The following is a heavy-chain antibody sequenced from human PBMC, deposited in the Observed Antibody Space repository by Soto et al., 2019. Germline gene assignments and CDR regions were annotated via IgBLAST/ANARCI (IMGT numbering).Heavy chain of an antibody. V-gene: IGHV1-46*01. CDR2: INPSGGST. CDR3: ARGGRVAPSSGWFDP. J-gene: IGHJ5*02. CDR1: GYTFTSYY. D-gene: IGHD2-15*01. Sequence: QVQLVQSGAEVKKPGASVKVSCKASGYTFTSYYMHWVRQAPGQGLEWLGIINPSGGSTSYAQKFQGGVTMTKDTYTSTVNMQLSSLRSEDTAVDYCARGGRVAPSSGWFDPWGQGTLVTVSS.